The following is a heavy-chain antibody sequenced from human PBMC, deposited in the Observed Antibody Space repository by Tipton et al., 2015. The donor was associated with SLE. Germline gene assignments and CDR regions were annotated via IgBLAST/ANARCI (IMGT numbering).Heavy chain of an antibody. V-gene: IGHV4-39*07. CDR2: IYNSGNT. CDR1: GASISSTSYY. J-gene: IGHJ3*01. D-gene: IGHD3-22*01. CDR3: TRGPVGSGYYSSSDAFDF. Sequence: TLSLTCTVSGASISSTSYYWGWIRQAPGKGLGWIGSIYNSGNTYYNASLKSRVTISVDTSKNQFSLRLSSVSAADTAVYFCTRGPVGSGYYSSSDAFDFWGQGTMVTVSS.